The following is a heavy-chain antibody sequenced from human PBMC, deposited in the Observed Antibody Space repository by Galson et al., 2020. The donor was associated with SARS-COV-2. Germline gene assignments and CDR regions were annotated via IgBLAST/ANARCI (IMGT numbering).Heavy chain of an antibody. J-gene: IGHJ6*03. Sequence: GGSLRLSCAASGFTFSSYSTNWVRQAPGKGLEWVSYISSSSSTIYYADSVKGRFTISRDNAKNSLYLQMNSLRAEDTAVYYCARAMAVTTITRRYYYYYMDVWGKGTTVTVSS. CDR1: GFTFSSYS. CDR3: ARAMAVTTITRRYYYYYMDV. D-gene: IGHD4-4*01. V-gene: IGHV3-48*01. CDR2: ISSSSSTI.